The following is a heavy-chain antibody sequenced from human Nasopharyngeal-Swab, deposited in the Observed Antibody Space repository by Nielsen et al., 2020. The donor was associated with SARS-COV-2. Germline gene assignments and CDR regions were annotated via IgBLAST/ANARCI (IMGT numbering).Heavy chain of an antibody. J-gene: IGHJ5*02. CDR2: ISGSGGST. D-gene: IGHD3-3*01. CDR3: AKDETYYDFWSGYFRWFDP. V-gene: IGHV3-23*01. Sequence: WIRQPPGKGLEWVSAISGSGGSTYYADFVKGRFTISRDNSKNTLYLQMNSLRAEDTAVYYCAKDETYYDFWSGYFRWFDPWGQGTLVTVSS.